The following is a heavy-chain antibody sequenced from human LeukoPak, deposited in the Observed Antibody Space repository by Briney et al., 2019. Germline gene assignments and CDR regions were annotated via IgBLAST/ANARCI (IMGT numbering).Heavy chain of an antibody. J-gene: IGHJ4*02. V-gene: IGHV3-30*04. D-gene: IGHD2-8*01. CDR3: ARYIVLMVYALDY. CDR2: ISYDGSNK. CDR1: GFTFSSYA. Sequence: GGSLRLSCAASGFTFSSYAMHWVRQAPGKGLEWVAVISYDGSNKYYADSVKGRFTIPRDNSKNTLYLQMNSLRAEDTAVYYCARYIVLMVYALDYWGQGTLVTVSS.